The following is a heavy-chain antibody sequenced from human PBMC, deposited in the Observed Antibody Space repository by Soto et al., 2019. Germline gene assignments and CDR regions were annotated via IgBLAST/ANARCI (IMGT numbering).Heavy chain of an antibody. CDR3: ARARRDIVVVPAARYNWFDP. V-gene: IGHV4-34*01. D-gene: IGHD2-2*01. Sequence: SETLSLTCAVYGGSFSGYYWSWIRQPPGKGLEWIGEINHSGSTNYNPSLKSRVTISVDTSKNQFSLKLSSVTAADTAVYYCARARRDIVVVPAARYNWFDPWGQGTLVTVSS. CDR1: GGSFSGYY. CDR2: INHSGST. J-gene: IGHJ5*02.